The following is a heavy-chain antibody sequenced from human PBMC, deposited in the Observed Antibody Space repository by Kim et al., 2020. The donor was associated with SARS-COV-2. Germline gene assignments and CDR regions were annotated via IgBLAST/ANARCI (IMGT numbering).Heavy chain of an antibody. V-gene: IGHV3-21*01. D-gene: IGHD2-15*01. CDR2: ISSSSSYI. Sequence: GGSLRLSCAASGFTFSSYSMNWVRQAPGKGLEWVSSISSSSSYIYYADSVKGRFTISRDNAKNSLYLQMNSLRAEDTAVYYCASCRWPFNWFDPWGQGTLVTVSS. CDR3: ASCRWPFNWFDP. CDR1: GFTFSSYS. J-gene: IGHJ5*02.